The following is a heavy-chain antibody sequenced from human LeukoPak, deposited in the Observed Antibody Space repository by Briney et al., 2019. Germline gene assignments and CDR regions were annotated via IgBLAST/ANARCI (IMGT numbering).Heavy chain of an antibody. D-gene: IGHD3-22*01. CDR1: GFTFSSYW. J-gene: IGHJ4*02. V-gene: IGHV3-74*01. CDR3: ARESRDDSSGLAEGEFDY. CDR2: INSDGSST. Sequence: GGSLRLSCAASGFTFSSYWMHWVRQAPGKGLVWVSRINSDGSSTSYADSVKGRFTISRDNAKNTLYLQMNSLRAEDTAVYYCARESRDDSSGLAEGEFDYWGQGTLVTVSS.